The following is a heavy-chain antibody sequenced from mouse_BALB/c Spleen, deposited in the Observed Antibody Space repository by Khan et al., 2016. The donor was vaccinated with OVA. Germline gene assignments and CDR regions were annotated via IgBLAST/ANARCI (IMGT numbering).Heavy chain of an antibody. CDR2: INTYTGEP. J-gene: IGHJ2*01. CDR3: AKFHGGY. V-gene: IGHV9-3-1*01. Sequence: QIQVQPGPELKKPGETAKISCKASGYTITNYVMNWVKQSPGKGLMWLGWINTYTGEPTYDDDFKGRFAFSLETSASTGYKQVKSIKNGDTATYFCAKFHGGYWGQGTTLTVSS. CDR1: GYTITNYV.